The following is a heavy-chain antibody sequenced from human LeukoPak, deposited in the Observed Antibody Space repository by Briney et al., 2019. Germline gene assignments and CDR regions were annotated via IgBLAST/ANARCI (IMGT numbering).Heavy chain of an antibody. D-gene: IGHD3-10*01. CDR2: ISGSGIST. CDR3: TKDTVWNEQYDYASGSPHFDY. Sequence: GGSLRLSCAASGFTFSSYAMSWVRQAPGKGLEWVSVISGSGISTRYADSVKGRFTVSRDNSKNTLYLQMNSLRVEDTALYYCTKDTVWNEQYDYASGSPHFDYWGQGTLVTVSS. CDR1: GFTFSSYA. V-gene: IGHV3-23*01. J-gene: IGHJ4*02.